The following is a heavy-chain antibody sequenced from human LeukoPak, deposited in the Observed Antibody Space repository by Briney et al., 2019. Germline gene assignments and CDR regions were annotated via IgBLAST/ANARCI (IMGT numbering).Heavy chain of an antibody. V-gene: IGHV4-61*01. Sequence: SETLSLTCIVSGGSISSTTYYWSWIRQPPGKGLEWIGYIYYSGSTNYNPSLKSRVTISVDTSKNQFSLKLSSVTAADTAVYYCARDLLLTGTTEEYYYYGMDVWGQGTTVTVSS. CDR1: GGSISSTTYY. CDR2: IYYSGST. D-gene: IGHD1-20*01. CDR3: ARDLLLTGTTEEYYYYGMDV. J-gene: IGHJ6*02.